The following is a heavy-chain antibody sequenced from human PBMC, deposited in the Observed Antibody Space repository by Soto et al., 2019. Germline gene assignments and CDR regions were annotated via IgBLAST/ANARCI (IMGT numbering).Heavy chain of an antibody. CDR2: INDSGDDT. V-gene: IGHV3-23*01. Sequence: EVQLLESGGGLVQPGGSLRLSCAASGFTFNNYAMSWVRQAPGKGLEWVSGINDSGDDTYHADHVKGRFTISRDNSRNTRHLQLNSLRAEDTAGYSCAREALEGRFAIDYWRQGALVTVSS. CDR1: GFTFNNYA. CDR3: AREALEGRFAIDY. J-gene: IGHJ4*02. D-gene: IGHD1-1*01.